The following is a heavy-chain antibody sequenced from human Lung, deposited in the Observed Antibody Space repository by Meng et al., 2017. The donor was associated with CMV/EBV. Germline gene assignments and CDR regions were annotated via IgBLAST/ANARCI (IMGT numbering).Heavy chain of an antibody. D-gene: IGHD6-6*01. CDR3: LTYTSSSHSFGP. J-gene: IGHJ5*02. CDR2: IHSHSGAT. CDR1: GDTTSADF. Sequence: ASVXISCNASGDTTSADFMVWWRQAPGQGLVWMGWIHSHSGATQYAQKFQVRVTMTRDTSISTVYMDLISLRSDDTADYYWLTYTSSSHSFGPWGQGTLVTVSS. V-gene: IGHV1-2*02.